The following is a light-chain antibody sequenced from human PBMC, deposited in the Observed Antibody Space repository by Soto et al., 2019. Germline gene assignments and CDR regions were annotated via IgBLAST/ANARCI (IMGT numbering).Light chain of an antibody. CDR2: DVS. J-gene: IGLJ1*01. CDR1: SSDVGGYNY. V-gene: IGLV2-14*01. CDR3: SSYTTSSTANYV. Sequence: QSALTQPASVSGSPGQSITISCTGTSSDVGGYNYVSWYQQHPGKAPKLMIYDVSNRPSGVSNRFSGSKSGNTASLTISGLQAEDEADYYCSSYTTSSTANYVFGTGTKVNVL.